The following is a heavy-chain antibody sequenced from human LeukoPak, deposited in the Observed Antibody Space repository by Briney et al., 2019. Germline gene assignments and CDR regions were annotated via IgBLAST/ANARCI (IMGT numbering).Heavy chain of an antibody. CDR3: AGAHCGGDCYSGRAFDI. D-gene: IGHD2-21*02. CDR2: IYHSEST. CDR1: AYSISSGYY. J-gene: IGHJ3*02. V-gene: IGHV4-38-2*02. Sequence: SETLSLTCIVSAYSISSGYYWGWIRQPPGKGLEWIGSIYHSESTYYNPSLKSRVTISIDTSKNQFSLKLSSVTAADTAVYYCAGAHCGGDCYSGRAFDIWGQGTMVTVSS.